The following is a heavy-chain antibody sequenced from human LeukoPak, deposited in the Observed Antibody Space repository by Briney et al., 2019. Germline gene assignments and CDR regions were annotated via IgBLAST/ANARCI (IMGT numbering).Heavy chain of an antibody. CDR1: GFTFSSYS. D-gene: IGHD2-8*01. CDR3: AREDTGVAFDI. J-gene: IGHJ3*02. V-gene: IGHV3-21*06. CDR2: ISGSGIK. Sequence: GGSLRLSCAASGFTFSSYSMNWVRQAPGKGLEWVSSISGSGIKHYADSVKGRFTISRDNAKNSLYLQMNSLRVEDTAVYYCAREDTGVAFDIWGQGTTVTV.